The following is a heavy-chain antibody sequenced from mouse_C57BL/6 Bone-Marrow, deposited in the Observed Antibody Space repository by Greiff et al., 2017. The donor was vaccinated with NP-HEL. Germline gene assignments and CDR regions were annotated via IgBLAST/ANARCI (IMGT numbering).Heavy chain of an antibody. Sequence: EVQLVESGGGLVKPGGSLKLSCAASGFTFSSYAMSWVRQTPEKRLEWVATISDGGSYTYYPDNVKGRFTISRDNAKNNLYLQMSHLKSEDTAMYYCARERGIWDYWGQATTLTVSS. CDR1: GFTFSSYA. J-gene: IGHJ2*01. CDR3: ARERGIWDY. CDR2: ISDGGSYT. V-gene: IGHV5-4*01.